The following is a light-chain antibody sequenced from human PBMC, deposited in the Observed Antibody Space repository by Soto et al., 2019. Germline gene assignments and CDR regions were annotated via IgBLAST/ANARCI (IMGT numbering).Light chain of an antibody. CDR2: GAS. CDR1: QGLSSSQ. CDR3: QQYGSSPPT. V-gene: IGKV3-20*01. J-gene: IGKJ1*01. Sequence: EIVLTQSPGTLSLSPGERATLSCRASQGLSSSQLAWYEQKPGQAPSLLIYGASSRATGIPDRFSGSGSGTDFALTISRLEPEDFAVYYCQQYGSSPPTFGQGTKVDIK.